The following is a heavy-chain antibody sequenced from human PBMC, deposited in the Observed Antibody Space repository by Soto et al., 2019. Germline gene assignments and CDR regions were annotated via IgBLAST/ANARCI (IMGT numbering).Heavy chain of an antibody. CDR3: ARVVLVRWFDP. J-gene: IGHJ5*02. D-gene: IGHD2-8*02. CDR2: IYYSGST. Sequence: GPGPCSSSETLSLTCTVSGGSISSYYWRWIRQPPGKGLEWLGYIYYSGSTNYNPSLKSRVTISVDTSKNQFSLQLRSVTAADTAVYYCARVVLVRWFDPWGQGTLVTVSS. V-gene: IGHV4-59*01. CDR1: GGSISSYY.